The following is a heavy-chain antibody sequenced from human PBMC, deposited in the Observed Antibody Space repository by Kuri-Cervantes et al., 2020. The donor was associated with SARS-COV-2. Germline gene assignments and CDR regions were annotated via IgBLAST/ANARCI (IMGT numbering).Heavy chain of an antibody. CDR3: ARDAARAAFGI. V-gene: IGHV3-11*05. CDR1: GFTFSDYY. Sequence: GESLKISCAASGFTFSDYYMSWIRQAPGKGLEWVSYISSSSSYTNYADSVKGRFTISRDNAKNSLYLQMNSLRAEDTAVYYCARDAARAAFGIWGQGTMVTVSS. J-gene: IGHJ3*02. D-gene: IGHD6-25*01. CDR2: ISSSSSYT.